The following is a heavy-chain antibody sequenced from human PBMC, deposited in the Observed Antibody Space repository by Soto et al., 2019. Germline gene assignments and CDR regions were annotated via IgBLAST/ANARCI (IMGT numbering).Heavy chain of an antibody. Sequence: GESLKISCKGSGYSFTSYWIGWVRQMPGKGLEWMGIIYPGDSDTRYSPSFQGQVTISADKSISTAYLQWSSLKASDTAVYYCARTNYYGSGSYSYGMDVWGQGTTVTVSS. V-gene: IGHV5-51*01. D-gene: IGHD3-10*01. J-gene: IGHJ6*02. CDR3: ARTNYYGSGSYSYGMDV. CDR1: GYSFTSYW. CDR2: IYPGDSDT.